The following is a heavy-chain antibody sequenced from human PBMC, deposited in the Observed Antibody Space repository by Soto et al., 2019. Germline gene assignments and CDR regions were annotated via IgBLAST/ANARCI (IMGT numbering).Heavy chain of an antibody. D-gene: IGHD3-10*01. J-gene: IGHJ6*02. CDR3: ARGSWFGDFGNFDHAMDV. Sequence: ACSEARGEGNASSYICWVRQYHGQGLEGMGWMNPNTADRGYEQKFRGRFTMTANTPITTAYMELRSLRSEDTAVYYCARGSWFGDFGNFDHAMDVRGQGTTVPVPS. CDR2: MNPNTADR. V-gene: IGHV1-8*01. CDR1: GEGNASSY.